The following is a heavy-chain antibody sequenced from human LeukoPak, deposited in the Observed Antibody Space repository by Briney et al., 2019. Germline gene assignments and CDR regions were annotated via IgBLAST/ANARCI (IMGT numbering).Heavy chain of an antibody. J-gene: IGHJ2*01. CDR1: GGSFSGYY. CDR3: ARPVKGYSGYGPYWYFDL. Sequence: SETLSLTCAVYGGSFSGYYWSWIRQPPGKGLEWIGEINHSGSTNYNPSLKSRVTISVDTSKNQFSLKLSSVTAADTAVYYCARPVKGYSGYGPYWYFDLWGRGTLVTVSS. D-gene: IGHD5-12*01. CDR2: INHSGST. V-gene: IGHV4-34*01.